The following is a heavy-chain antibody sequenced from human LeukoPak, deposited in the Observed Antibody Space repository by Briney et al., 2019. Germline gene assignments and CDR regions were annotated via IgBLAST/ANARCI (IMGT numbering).Heavy chain of an antibody. D-gene: IGHD6-19*01. CDR2: INKDGTNT. CDR1: GFSFRNYW. Sequence: PGGSLRLSCAASGFSFRNYWMHWVRQAPGKGLVWVSRINKDGTNTNYADSVKGRFTISRDNAKNTLYLQMNRLRAEDTAVYFCAKDSSSRGWYFEHWGQGTLVTVSS. V-gene: IGHV3-74*01. J-gene: IGHJ4*02. CDR3: AKDSSSRGWYFEH.